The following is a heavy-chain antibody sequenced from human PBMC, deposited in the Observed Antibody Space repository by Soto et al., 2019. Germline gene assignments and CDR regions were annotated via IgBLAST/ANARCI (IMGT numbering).Heavy chain of an antibody. CDR1: GFTFSSYG. CDR3: ARDAKDIVVVVAATGDAFDI. CDR2: IWYDGSNK. V-gene: IGHV3-33*01. J-gene: IGHJ3*02. Sequence: QVQLVESGGGVVQPGRSLRLSCAASGFTFSSYGMHWVRQAPGKGLEWVAVIWYDGSNKYYADSVKGRFTISRDNSKNTLYMQMNSVRAEDTAVYYCARDAKDIVVVVAATGDAFDIWGQGTMVTVSS. D-gene: IGHD2-15*01.